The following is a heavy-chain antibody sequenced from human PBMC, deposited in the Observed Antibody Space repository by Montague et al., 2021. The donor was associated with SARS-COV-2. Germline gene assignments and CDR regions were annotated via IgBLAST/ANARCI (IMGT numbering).Heavy chain of an antibody. V-gene: IGHV4-39*02. Sequence: SETLSLTCTVSGGSIISTTSNWGWIRQPPGKGLEWIGSIYYTANTYYTPSLKTRVTISVDTSKNQFSLRLRSVTAADTAVYYCARETEDSSGSPVVDYWGQGTLVTVSS. CDR1: GGSIISTTSN. CDR3: ARETEDSSGSPVVDY. J-gene: IGHJ4*02. D-gene: IGHD3-22*01. CDR2: IYYTANT.